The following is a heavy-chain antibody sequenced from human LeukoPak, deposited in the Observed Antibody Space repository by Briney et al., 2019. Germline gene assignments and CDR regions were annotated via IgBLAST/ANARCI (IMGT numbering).Heavy chain of an antibody. D-gene: IGHD4-11*01. V-gene: IGHV1-2*02. J-gene: IGHJ4*02. CDR2: INPNSGVT. CDR3: GKDAVTVATPYFDF. Sequence: ASVKVSCKASGYTFTGYYIHCVRQAPGQGLEWMGWINPNSGVTNYAQKFQGRVTMTRDTSISTAYMELSRLRSDARAVYFCGKDAVTVATPYFDFWGQGTLVTVSS. CDR1: GYTFTGYY.